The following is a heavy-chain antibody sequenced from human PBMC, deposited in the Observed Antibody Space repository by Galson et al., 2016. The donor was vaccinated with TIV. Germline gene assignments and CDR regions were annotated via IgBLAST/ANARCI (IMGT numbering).Heavy chain of an antibody. D-gene: IGHD2-2*01. CDR2: IIDSDSST. CDR1: GFTFSSYE. V-gene: IGHV3-48*03. J-gene: IGHJ4*02. Sequence: SLRLSCAASGFTFSSYEMNWVRQAPGKGLEWVSYIIDSDSSTYYADSVKGRFTISRDNAKNSVYLQMNSLRAEDTAVYYCARGRGYCDTTSCYVDYWGQGTLVTVSS. CDR3: ARGRGYCDTTSCYVDY.